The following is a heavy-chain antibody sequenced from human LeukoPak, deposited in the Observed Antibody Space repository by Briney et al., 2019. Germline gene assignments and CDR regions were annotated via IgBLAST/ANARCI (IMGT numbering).Heavy chain of an antibody. V-gene: IGHV1-2*04. J-gene: IGHJ4*02. Sequence: ASVKVSCKASGYTFTGYYMHWVRQAPGQGLEWMGWINPNSGGTNYAQKFQGWVTMTRDTSISTAYMELSRLRSDDTAVYYCARETSYYYGSGSSYYFDYWGQGTLVTVSS. CDR1: GYTFTGYY. D-gene: IGHD3-10*01. CDR3: ARETSYYYGSGSSYYFDY. CDR2: INPNSGGT.